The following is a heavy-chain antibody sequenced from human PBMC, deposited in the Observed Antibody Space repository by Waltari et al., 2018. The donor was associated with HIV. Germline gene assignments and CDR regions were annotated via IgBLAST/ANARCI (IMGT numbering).Heavy chain of an antibody. J-gene: IGHJ5*02. CDR3: ARVSLAGWFDP. CDR2: VYTSGTT. Sequence: QVQLQESGPGLVKPSQTLSLTCPVSGGSISTGSYSWSWIRQPAGKGLEWIGRVYTSGTTNYNPSLKSRVTISVDTSKNQISLKMRSVTAADTAVYYCARVSLAGWFDPWGQGTLVTVSS. D-gene: IGHD6-19*01. CDR1: GGSISTGSYS. V-gene: IGHV4-61*02.